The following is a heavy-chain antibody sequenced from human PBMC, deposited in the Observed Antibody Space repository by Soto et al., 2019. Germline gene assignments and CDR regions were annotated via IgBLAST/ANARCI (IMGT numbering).Heavy chain of an antibody. CDR2: TSYDGNNK. CDR3: ARWGTTGGFDL. CDR1: GFRFKSFV. J-gene: IGHJ4*02. D-gene: IGHD3-16*01. Sequence: QVQLVESGGGVVQPGTSLRLSCAASGFRFKSFVMHWVRQAPGKGLEWVAFTSYDGNNKDYGDSVKGRFTVSRANSQNTLHLQMDFLRPEDTALFSCARWGTTGGFDLWGQGTLVSVSS. V-gene: IGHV3-30*19.